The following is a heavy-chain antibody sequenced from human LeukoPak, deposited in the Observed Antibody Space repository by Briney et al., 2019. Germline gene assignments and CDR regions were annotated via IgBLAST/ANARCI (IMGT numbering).Heavy chain of an antibody. CDR2: INTNSGGT. CDR1: GYTFTGYY. J-gene: IGHJ5*02. CDR3: ARDSLAAAGSHNWFDP. Sequence: ASVKVSCKASGYTFTGYYMHWVRQAPGQGLEWMGWINTNSGGTNYAQKFQGRVTMTRDTSISTAYMELSRLRSDDTAVYYCARDSLAAAGSHNWFDPWGQGTLVTVSS. D-gene: IGHD6-13*01. V-gene: IGHV1-2*02.